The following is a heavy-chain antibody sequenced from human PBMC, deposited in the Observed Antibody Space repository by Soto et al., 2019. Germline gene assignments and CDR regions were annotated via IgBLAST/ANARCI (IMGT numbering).Heavy chain of an antibody. CDR2: ISKSGATP. D-gene: IGHD3-10*01. CDR3: ARGSKDSYPGSRIFDF. V-gene: IGHV3-23*01. Sequence: EVQLLESGGGLVQPGGSLRLSCAASGFAFSSYDMTWVRQLPGKGLEWVSTISKSGATPYYADSVRGRFTISRDNSKKTLYLQMSSLRADDSAVYFCARGSKDSYPGSRIFDFWGRGTLVTVSS. CDR1: GFAFSSYD. J-gene: IGHJ4*02.